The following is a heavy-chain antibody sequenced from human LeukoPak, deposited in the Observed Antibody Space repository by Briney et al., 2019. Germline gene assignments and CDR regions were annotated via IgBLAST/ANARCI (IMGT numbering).Heavy chain of an antibody. D-gene: IGHD2-15*01. J-gene: IGHJ4*02. CDR3: ARLMGAATSDY. CDR1: GFIFSNYW. CDR2: IKQDGSER. Sequence: GGSLRLSCAASGFIFSNYWMSWVRQAPGKGLEWVANIKQDGSERYYVDSVKGRFTISRDNAKNSLYLQIDSLRAEDTAVYYCARLMGAATSDYWGQGTLVTVSS. V-gene: IGHV3-7*03.